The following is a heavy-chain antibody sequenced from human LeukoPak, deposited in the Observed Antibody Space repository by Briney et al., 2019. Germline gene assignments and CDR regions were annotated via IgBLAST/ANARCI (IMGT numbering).Heavy chain of an antibody. CDR1: GGSISSHY. D-gene: IGHD3-22*01. V-gene: IGHV4-59*11. Sequence: PSETLSLTCTVSGGSISSHYWSWIRQPPGKGLEWIGYIYYSGITNYNPSLKSRVTIPVDTSKNQFSLKLSSVTAADTAVYYCARVGDYYDSSGYYYSHDYWGQGTLVTVSS. J-gene: IGHJ4*02. CDR2: IYYSGIT. CDR3: ARVGDYYDSSGYYYSHDY.